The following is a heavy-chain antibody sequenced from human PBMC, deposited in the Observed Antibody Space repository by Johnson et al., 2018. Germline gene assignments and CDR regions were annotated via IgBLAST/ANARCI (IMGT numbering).Heavy chain of an antibody. Sequence: VQLVESGGGLVQPGGSLRLSCAASGFNFSSYWMIWVRQAPGKGLEGVANIKQDGSEKYYVDNVKGPFTISRDNAKNALYLQMNSRKVEDTAVYYWARTQGVTAAFIWGQGTPVTVSS. V-gene: IGHV3-7*01. CDR3: ARTQGVTAAFI. CDR2: IKQDGSEK. CDR1: GFNFSSYW. D-gene: IGHD2-2*01. J-gene: IGHJ4*02.